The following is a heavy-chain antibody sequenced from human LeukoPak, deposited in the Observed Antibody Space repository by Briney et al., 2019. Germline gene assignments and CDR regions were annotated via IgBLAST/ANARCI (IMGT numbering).Heavy chain of an antibody. D-gene: IGHD3-3*01. CDR3: KADFWKSMDV. V-gene: IGHV3-49*04. Sequence: GGSLTLSCAASGFTVSTKYMSWVRQAPGKGLEWVGFIRSKAYGGTTEYAASVKGRFTISRDDSKSIAYLQMNSLKTEDTAVYYCKADFWKSMDVWGKGTTVTVSS. CDR1: GFTVSTKY. CDR2: IRSKAYGGTT. J-gene: IGHJ6*03.